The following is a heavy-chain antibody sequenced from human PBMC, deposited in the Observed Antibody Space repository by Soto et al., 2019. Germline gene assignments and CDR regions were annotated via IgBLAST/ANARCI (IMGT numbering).Heavy chain of an antibody. V-gene: IGHV1-8*01. Sequence: ASVKVSCKASGYTFTSYDINWVRQATGQGLEWMGWMNPNSGNTGYAQKFQGRVTMTRNTSISTAYMELSSLGSEDTAVYYCARVLEDYIWGSLDWFDPWGQGTLVTVSS. CDR3: ARVLEDYIWGSLDWFDP. J-gene: IGHJ5*02. CDR1: GYTFTSYD. D-gene: IGHD3-16*01. CDR2: MNPNSGNT.